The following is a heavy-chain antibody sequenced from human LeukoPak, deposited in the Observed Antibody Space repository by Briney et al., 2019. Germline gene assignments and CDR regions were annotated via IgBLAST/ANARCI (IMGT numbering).Heavy chain of an antibody. CDR2: ISGSGGST. V-gene: IGHV3-23*01. J-gene: IGHJ6*02. CDR1: GFTFSSYA. Sequence: GGSLRLSCAASGFTFSSYAMSWVRQAPGKGLEWVSAISGSGGSTYYADSVKGRFTISRDNSKNTLYLQMNSLRDGDTAVYYCARATRGLDVWGQGTTVTVSS. CDR3: ARATRGLDV.